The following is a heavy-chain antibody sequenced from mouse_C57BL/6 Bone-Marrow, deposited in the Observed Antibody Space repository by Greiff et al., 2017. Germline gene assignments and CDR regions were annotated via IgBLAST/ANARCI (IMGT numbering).Heavy chain of an antibody. V-gene: IGHV1-55*01. CDR2: IYPGSGST. D-gene: IGHD1-1*01. J-gene: IGHJ1*03. CDR3: ARRLLRSYWYFDV. Sequence: VQLQQPGAELVKPGASVKMSCKASGYTFTSYWITWVKQRPGQGLEWIGDIYPGSGSTNYNEKFKSEATLTVDTSSSTAYMQLSSLTSEDSAVYYCARRLLRSYWYFDVWGTGTTVTVSS. CDR1: GYTFTSYW.